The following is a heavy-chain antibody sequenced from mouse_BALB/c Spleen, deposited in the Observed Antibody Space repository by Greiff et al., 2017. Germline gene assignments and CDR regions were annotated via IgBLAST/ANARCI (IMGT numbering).Heavy chain of an antibody. Sequence: EVQVVESGGDLVKPGGSLKLSCAASGFTFSSYAMSWVRQTPEKRLEWVASISSGGSTYYPDSVKGRFTISRDNARNILYLQMSSLRSEDTAMYYCARGYYGSSQGAMDYWGQGTSVTVSS. CDR3: ARGYYGSSQGAMDY. CDR1: GFTFSSYA. J-gene: IGHJ4*01. V-gene: IGHV5-6-5*01. CDR2: ISSGGST. D-gene: IGHD1-1*01.